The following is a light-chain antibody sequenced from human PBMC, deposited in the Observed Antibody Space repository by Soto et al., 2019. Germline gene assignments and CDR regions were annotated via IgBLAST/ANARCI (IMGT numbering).Light chain of an antibody. CDR1: QGIRNF. V-gene: IGKV1-27*01. J-gene: IGKJ3*01. CDR3: QKYSSAPV. Sequence: DIQMTQSPPSLSASVGDRVTITCRASQGIRNFVAWYQQKRGKAPKLLIYAASTLQSGVPSRFSGSGSGTDFTLTINSLQPEDVATYSCQKYSSAPVFGPGTKVEIK. CDR2: AAS.